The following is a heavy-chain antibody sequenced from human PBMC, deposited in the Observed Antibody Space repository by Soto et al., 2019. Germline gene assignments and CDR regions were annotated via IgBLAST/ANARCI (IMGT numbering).Heavy chain of an antibody. J-gene: IGHJ6*02. CDR3: ARDYYYDSRGYPGAYYYGLDV. V-gene: IGHV4-59*01. D-gene: IGHD3-22*01. CDR2: IDYSGST. Sequence: KTSETLSLTCTVSGGSFSSYYWSWIRRPPEKGLEWIGHIDYSGSTKYNPFFKSRVTISVDASKNHVSLKLRSVAAADTAVYYCARDYYYDSRGYPGAYYYGLDVWGQGTKVTVSS. CDR1: GGSFSSYY.